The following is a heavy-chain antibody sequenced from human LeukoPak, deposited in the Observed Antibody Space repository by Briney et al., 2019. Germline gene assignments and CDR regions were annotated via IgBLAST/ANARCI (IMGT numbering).Heavy chain of an antibody. CDR3: ARLQTYYYGSGGNDY. V-gene: IGHV3-66*04. J-gene: IGHJ4*02. D-gene: IGHD3-10*01. CDR1: GFTVSSNY. Sequence: GGSLRLSCAASGFTVSSNYMSWVPQAPGKGLEWVSVIYSGGSTYYADSVKGRFTISRDNSKNTLYLQMNSLRAEDTAVYYCARLQTYYYGSGGNDYWGQGTLVTVSS. CDR2: IYSGGST.